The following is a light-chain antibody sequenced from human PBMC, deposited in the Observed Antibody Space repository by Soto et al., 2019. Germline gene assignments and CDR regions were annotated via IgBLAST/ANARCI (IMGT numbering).Light chain of an antibody. V-gene: IGKV3-15*01. CDR2: GAS. CDR1: QSLSNN. Sequence: EIVMTQSPATLSVSPGERATLSCRASQSLSNNLAWYQQKPGQAPRLLIYGASTRATGIPARFSGSGSGTEFTLTVSSLQSEDFAVYYWQQYNNWPPWTFGQGTKVEIK. CDR3: QQYNNWPPWT. J-gene: IGKJ1*01.